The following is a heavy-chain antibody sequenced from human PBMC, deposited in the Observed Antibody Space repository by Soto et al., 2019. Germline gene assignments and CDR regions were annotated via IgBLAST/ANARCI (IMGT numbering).Heavy chain of an antibody. D-gene: IGHD1-26*01. CDR3: ARRPKSGSFHYYGVDV. CDR1: GGSVSSSSYY. V-gene: IGHV4-39*01. J-gene: IGHJ6*02. CDR2: IYYNGRT. Sequence: SETLSLTGTVSGGSVSSSSYYWDWIRQPPGKGLEWIGHIYYNGRTYYNPSLKSRVTISVDTSKNQFSLNLNSVTAADTAVYYCARRPKSGSFHYYGVDVWGRGTTVTVSS.